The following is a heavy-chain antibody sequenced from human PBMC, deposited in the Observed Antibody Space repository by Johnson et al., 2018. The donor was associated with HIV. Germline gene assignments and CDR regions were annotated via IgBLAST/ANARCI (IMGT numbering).Heavy chain of an antibody. J-gene: IGHJ3*02. Sequence: MQLVESGGGVVRPGGSLRLSCAASGFTFDDYGMSWVRQPPGKGLEWVANIKQDGSEKYYVDSVKGRFTISRDNSKNTLYLQMNSLRPEETAVYYCARDSGQGCELLTDAFDIWGQGTMVTVFS. V-gene: IGHV3-7*01. CDR3: ARDSGQGCELLTDAFDI. D-gene: IGHD1-26*01. CDR1: GFTFDDYG. CDR2: IKQDGSEK.